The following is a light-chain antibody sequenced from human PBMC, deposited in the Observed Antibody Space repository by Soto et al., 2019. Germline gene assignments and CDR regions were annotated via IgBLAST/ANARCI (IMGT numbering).Light chain of an antibody. CDR2: GNN. CDR3: SSYTISSTYV. J-gene: IGLJ1*01. V-gene: IGLV1-40*01. CDR1: GSNIGAGYD. Sequence: QSVLTQPPSVSGAPGQRVTISCSGGGSNIGAGYDVHWYQQLPETAPKLLIYGNNIRPSGVPDRFSGSKSGTSASLAITGLQAEDEADYYCSSYTISSTYVFGSGTKLTVL.